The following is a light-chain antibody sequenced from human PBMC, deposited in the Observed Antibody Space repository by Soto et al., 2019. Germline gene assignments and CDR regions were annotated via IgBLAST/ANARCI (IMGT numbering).Light chain of an antibody. CDR3: CSYAGSSLWV. CDR1: SSDVGVYNY. V-gene: IGLV2-11*01. CDR2: DVI. Sequence: QSALTQPRSVSGSPGQSVTISCTGTSSDVGVYNYVSWYQQHPGKAPQLVIYDVIKRPSGVSDRFSGSKSGNTASLTISGLQAEDEADYYCCSYAGSSLWVFGGGTKLTVL. J-gene: IGLJ3*02.